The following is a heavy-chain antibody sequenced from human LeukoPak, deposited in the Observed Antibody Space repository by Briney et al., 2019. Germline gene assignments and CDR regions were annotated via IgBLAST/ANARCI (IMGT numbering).Heavy chain of an antibody. J-gene: IGHJ4*02. CDR1: GFTFSSYW. V-gene: IGHV3-7*01. CDR3: ARPNPSWYDSSGYSY. D-gene: IGHD3-22*01. CDR2: IKQDGSEK. Sequence: GGSLRLSCTASGFTFSSYWMSWVRQAPGKGLEWVANIKQDGSEKYYVDSVKGRFTISRDDAKNSLYLQMNSLRAEDTAVYYCARPNPSWYDSSGYSYWGQGTLVTVSS.